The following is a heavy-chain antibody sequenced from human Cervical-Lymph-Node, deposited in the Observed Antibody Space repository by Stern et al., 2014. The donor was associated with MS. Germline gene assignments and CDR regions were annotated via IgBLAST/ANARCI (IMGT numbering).Heavy chain of an antibody. Sequence: QVQLVQSGGGVVQPGRSLRLSCAASGFTFSSYGMHWVRQAPGKGLEWVAVISYDGSNKYYADSVKGRFTISRDNSKNTLYLQMNSLRAEDTAVYYCAKPQTTVTTDSWFDPWGQGTLVTVSS. CDR1: GFTFSSYG. D-gene: IGHD4-17*01. CDR3: AKPQTTVTTDSWFDP. V-gene: IGHV3-30*18. J-gene: IGHJ5*02. CDR2: ISYDGSNK.